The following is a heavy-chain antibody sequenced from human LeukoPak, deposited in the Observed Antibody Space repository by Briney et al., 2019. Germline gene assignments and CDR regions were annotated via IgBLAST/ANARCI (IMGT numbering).Heavy chain of an antibody. CDR3: ARAGYYDILTGYCDY. Sequence: QPGGSLRLSCAASGFTFSSYAMSWVRQAPGKGLEWVSAISGSGGSTYYADSVKGRFTISRDSSQNTLFLQMNSLRAEDTAVYYCARAGYYDILTGYCDYWGQGTLVTVSS. J-gene: IGHJ4*02. CDR2: ISGSGGST. D-gene: IGHD3-9*01. CDR1: GFTFSSYA. V-gene: IGHV3-23*01.